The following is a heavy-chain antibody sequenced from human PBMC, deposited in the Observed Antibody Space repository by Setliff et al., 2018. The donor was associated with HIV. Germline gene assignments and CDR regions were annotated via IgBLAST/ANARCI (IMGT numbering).Heavy chain of an antibody. V-gene: IGHV4-34*01. Sequence: PSETLSLTCAVYGGSFSGYYWSWIRQPPGKGLEWIGEINHSGSTNYNPSLKSRVTISVDTSKNQFSLELSSVTTTDTAVYYCARHRGGSSGTVSLDYWGQGTLVTVSS. CDR1: GGSFSGYY. D-gene: IGHD3-10*01. J-gene: IGHJ4*02. CDR3: ARHRGGSSGTVSLDY. CDR2: INHSGST.